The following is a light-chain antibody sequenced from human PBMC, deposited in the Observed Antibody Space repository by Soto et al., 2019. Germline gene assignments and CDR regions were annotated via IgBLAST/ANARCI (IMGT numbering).Light chain of an antibody. CDR2: DAS. J-gene: IGKJ4*01. CDR1: QSVSSY. CDR3: QQRSNWPLT. Sequence: EIVWTLSPATLSLSPGERATLSGRASQSVSSYLAWYPQKPGQAPRLLIYDASNRATGIPARFSVSGSGTDLTLTISSLQPEDGAVDYGQQRSNWPLTFCGGTKVDIK. V-gene: IGKV3-11*01.